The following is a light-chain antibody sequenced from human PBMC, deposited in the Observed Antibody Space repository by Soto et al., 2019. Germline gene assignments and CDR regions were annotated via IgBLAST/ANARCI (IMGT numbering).Light chain of an antibody. V-gene: IGKV3-15*01. J-gene: IGKJ2*01. CDR1: QSVSSK. CDR3: LQYNDWPFT. CDR2: GAF. Sequence: EIVMTQSPATLSASPGEGATLSCKASQSVSSKLAWYQQKPGQAPRVLIYGAFTRATGIPARFSGSGSGTEFTLTISSLQSEDFAVYYCLQYNDWPFTFGHGTKLEIK.